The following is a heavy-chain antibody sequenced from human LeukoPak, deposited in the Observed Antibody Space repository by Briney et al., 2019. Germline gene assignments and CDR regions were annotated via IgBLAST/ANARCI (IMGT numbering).Heavy chain of an antibody. Sequence: GGSLRLSCAASGFTFSSYWMHWVRQAPGKGLEWLSSISSRSDYIYSADSVKGRLTASRDNAENSLYLQLNGLRAEDTAIYYCARGHSGGYQRTDAFDLWGQGTMVSVSS. J-gene: IGHJ3*01. CDR2: ISSRSDYI. CDR3: ARGHSGGYQRTDAFDL. D-gene: IGHD1-26*01. CDR1: GFTFSSYW. V-gene: IGHV3-21*01.